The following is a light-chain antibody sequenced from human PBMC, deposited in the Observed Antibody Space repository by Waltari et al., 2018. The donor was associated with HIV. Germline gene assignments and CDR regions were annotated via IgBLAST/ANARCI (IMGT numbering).Light chain of an antibody. J-gene: IGKJ1*01. CDR2: VTS. V-gene: IGKV3-15*01. Sequence: EILMKQSPATLSVSPGERATLSCRASQGVNSNLAWYQQKPGHTPRLLIYVTSTRATDIPASVSGSGSGTEFTLTISSLQSEDFAVYYCHHYNNWRETFGQVTKVEIK. CDR1: QGVNSN. CDR3: HHYNNWRET.